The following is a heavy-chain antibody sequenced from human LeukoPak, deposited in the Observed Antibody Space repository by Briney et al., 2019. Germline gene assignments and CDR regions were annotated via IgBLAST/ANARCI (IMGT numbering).Heavy chain of an antibody. CDR3: ARGLHYDFWSGYPYYYYYGMDV. V-gene: IGHV1-69*04. Sequence: GASVKVSCKASGGTFSSYAISWVRQAPGQGLEWMGRIIPILGIANYAQKFQGRVTITADKSTSTAYMELSSLRSEDTAVYYCARGLHYDFWSGYPYYYYYGMDVWGQGTTVTVSS. CDR1: GGTFSSYA. J-gene: IGHJ6*02. CDR2: IIPILGIA. D-gene: IGHD3-3*01.